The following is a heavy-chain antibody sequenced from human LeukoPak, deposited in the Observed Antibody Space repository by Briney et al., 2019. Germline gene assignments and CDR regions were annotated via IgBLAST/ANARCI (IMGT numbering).Heavy chain of an antibody. CDR3: AREWRSGYYDSSGKFDY. V-gene: IGHV3-30-3*01. CDR2: ISYDGSNK. J-gene: IGHJ4*02. D-gene: IGHD3-22*01. CDR1: GFTFSSYA. Sequence: GGSLRLSCAASGFTFSSYAMHWVRQAPGKGLEWVAVISYDGSNKYYADSVKGRFTISRDNSKNTLYLQMNSLRAEGTAVYYCAREWRSGYYDSSGKFDYWGQGTLVTVSS.